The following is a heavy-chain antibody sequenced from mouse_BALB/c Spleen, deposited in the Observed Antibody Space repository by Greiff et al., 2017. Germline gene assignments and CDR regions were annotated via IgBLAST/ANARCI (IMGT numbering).Heavy chain of an antibody. D-gene: IGHD1-1*01. CDR1: GYTFTSYW. Sequence: VQLQESGAELARPGASVKLSCKASGYTFTSYWMQWVKQRPGQGLEWIGAIYPGDGDTRYTQKFKGKATLTADKSSSTAYMQLSSLASEDSAVYYCARDYYGSRDYWGQGTTLTVSS. CDR3: ARDYYGSRDY. J-gene: IGHJ2*01. CDR2: IYPGDGDT. V-gene: IGHV1-87*01.